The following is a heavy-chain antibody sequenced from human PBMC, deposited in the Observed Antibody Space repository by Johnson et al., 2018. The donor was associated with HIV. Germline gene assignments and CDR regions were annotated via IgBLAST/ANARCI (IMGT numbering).Heavy chain of an antibody. CDR3: AKDLRIFDWFNAYDAFDI. CDR1: GFIFSSYG. J-gene: IGHJ3*02. V-gene: IGHV3-33*06. Sequence: QLVESGGGVVQPGRSLRLSCAASGFIFSSYGMHWVRQAPGKGLEWVAVIWYDGSNKYYGDSVKGRFTISRDNTKNTLYLQMNSLRADDTAVYYCAKDLRIFDWFNAYDAFDICGQGTMVTVSS. CDR2: IWYDGSNK. D-gene: IGHD3-9*01.